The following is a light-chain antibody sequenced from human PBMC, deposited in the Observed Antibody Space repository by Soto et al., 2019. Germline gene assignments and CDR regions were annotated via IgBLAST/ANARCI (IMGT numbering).Light chain of an antibody. CDR3: QQRSHWPPIT. V-gene: IGKV3D-20*02. CDR2: GAS. Sequence: EIVLTQSPGTLSLSPGERATLYCRASQSVGSNYLAWYQQKPGQAPRVLIYGASSRATGIPDRFSGSGSGAEFTLTISSLQSEDFAVYYCQQRSHWPPITFGQGTRL. CDR1: QSVGSNY. J-gene: IGKJ5*01.